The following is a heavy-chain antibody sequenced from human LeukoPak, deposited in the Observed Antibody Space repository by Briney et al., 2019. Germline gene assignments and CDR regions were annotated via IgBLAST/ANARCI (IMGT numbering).Heavy chain of an antibody. CDR3: ARDLKSDFWSGMVSGYFDY. J-gene: IGHJ4*02. D-gene: IGHD3-3*01. CDR1: GFTFSSYA. V-gene: IGHV3-30-3*01. CDR2: ISYDGSNK. Sequence: GGSLRLSCAASGFTFSSYAMHWVRQAPCKGLEWVAVISYDGSNKYYADSVKGRFTISRDNSKNTLYLQVNSLRAEDTAVYYCARDLKSDFWSGMVSGYFDYWGQGTLVTVSS.